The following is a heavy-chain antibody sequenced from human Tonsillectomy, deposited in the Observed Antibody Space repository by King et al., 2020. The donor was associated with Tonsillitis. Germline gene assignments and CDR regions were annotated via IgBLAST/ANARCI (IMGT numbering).Heavy chain of an antibody. CDR2: IYYTGTT. Sequence: QLQESGPGLVKPSETLSLTCTVSGDSINSFYWSWIRQPPGRGLEWIGFIYYTGTTNYNPSLKSRVTISLDTSKNQFSPRLSSVTAADTAVYYCARDEGARGYSYGYFDSWGQGTLVTVSS. J-gene: IGHJ5*01. D-gene: IGHD5-18*01. V-gene: IGHV4-59*01. CDR1: GDSINSFY. CDR3: ARDEGARGYSYGYFDS.